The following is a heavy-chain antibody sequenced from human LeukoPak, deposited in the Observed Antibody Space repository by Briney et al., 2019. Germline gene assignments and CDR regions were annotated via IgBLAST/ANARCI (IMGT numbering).Heavy chain of an antibody. CDR1: GFTVSSNY. D-gene: IGHD4-17*01. V-gene: IGHV3-66*01. CDR3: ARVDYGDYGFDY. J-gene: IGHJ4*02. Sequence: PGGSLRLSCAASGFTVSSNYMSWVRQAPGKGLEWVSVIYSGGSTYYADSVKGRFTISRDHSKNTLYLQMNSLRAEDTAVYYSARVDYGDYGFDYWGQGTLVTVSS. CDR2: IYSGGST.